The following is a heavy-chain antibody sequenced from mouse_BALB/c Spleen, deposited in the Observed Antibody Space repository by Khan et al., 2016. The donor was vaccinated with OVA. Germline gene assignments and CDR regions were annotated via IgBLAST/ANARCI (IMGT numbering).Heavy chain of an antibody. CDR2: ISSGGST. CDR3: ARDYWFAY. Sequence: EVELVESGGGLVQPGGSLKLSCAASGFTFSNYAMSWVRQTPEKRLEWVASISSGGSTYYPDSVKGRFTISRDNARNILYLQMSSLRSEDTAIYYCARDYWFAYWGRGTLVTVSA. J-gene: IGHJ3*01. CDR1: GFTFSNYA. V-gene: IGHV5-6-5*01.